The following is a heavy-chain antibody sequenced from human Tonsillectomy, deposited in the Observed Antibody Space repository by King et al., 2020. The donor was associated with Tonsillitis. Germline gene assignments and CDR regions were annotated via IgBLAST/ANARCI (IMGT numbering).Heavy chain of an antibody. CDR2: IKSKSDGGTK. J-gene: IGHJ4*02. D-gene: IGHD1-26*01. Sequence: VQLVESGGGLVEPGGSLRLSCAVSGFMFTNAWMNWVRQAPGKGLEWVGLIKSKSDGGTKDYAAPVKGRFTISGDDSKNTLYLQMNSLKSDDTAVYYCTTEEGGSFQSWGQGILVTVSS. V-gene: IGHV3-15*07. CDR3: TTEEGGSFQS. CDR1: GFMFTNAW.